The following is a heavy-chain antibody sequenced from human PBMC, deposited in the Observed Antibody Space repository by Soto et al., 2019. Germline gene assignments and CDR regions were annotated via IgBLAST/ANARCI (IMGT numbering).Heavy chain of an antibody. J-gene: IGHJ3*02. D-gene: IGHD6-19*01. CDR1: GFTFTSYA. CDR2: IDGSGVGK. CDR3: AKVEVAGLGAFDI. V-gene: IGHV3-23*01. Sequence: GGSLRLSCAASGFTFTSYAMSWVRQAPGKGLEWVSAIDGSGVGKYYADSVQGRFSISRDDSKNTLYLQMNSMRAEDTAVYYCAKVEVAGLGAFDIWGQGTMVTVSS.